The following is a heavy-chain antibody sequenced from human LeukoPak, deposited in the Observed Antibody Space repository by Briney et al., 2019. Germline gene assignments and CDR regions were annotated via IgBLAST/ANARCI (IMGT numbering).Heavy chain of an antibody. J-gene: IGHJ2*01. Sequence: SVKVSCKASGGTFSSYAISWVRQAPGQGLEWMGGIIPIFGTANYAQKFQGRVTITADESTSTAYMELSSLRSEDTAVYYCATDQDLGVYWYFDLWGRGTLVTVSS. CDR2: IIPIFGTA. CDR3: ATDQDLGVYWYFDL. CDR1: GGTFSSYA. V-gene: IGHV1-69*13. D-gene: IGHD3-16*01.